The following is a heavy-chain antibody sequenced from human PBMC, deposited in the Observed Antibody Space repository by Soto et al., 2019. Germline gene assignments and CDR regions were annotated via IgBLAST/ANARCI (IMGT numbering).Heavy chain of an antibody. CDR2: VYHSGTT. CDR1: GDSISSYY. CDR3: ATRPPGVWVGVFDY. Sequence: QVQLQESGPGLVKPSETLSLTCTVSGDSISSYYWSWIRQPPGKGPEWIGYVYHSGTTNYNPSLESRVTISLDTSKNPFSLKLNSVTAADTAVYFCATRPPGVWVGVFDYWGQGALVTVSS. D-gene: IGHD1-26*01. J-gene: IGHJ4*02. V-gene: IGHV4-59*01.